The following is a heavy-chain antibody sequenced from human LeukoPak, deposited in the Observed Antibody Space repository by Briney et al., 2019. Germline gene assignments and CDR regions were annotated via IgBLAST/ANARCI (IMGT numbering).Heavy chain of an antibody. CDR1: GGSISSYY. CDR3: AGAFSSGYYHDAFDI. CDR2: IYYSGST. Sequence: NSSETLSLTCTVPGGSISSYYWSWIRQPPGKGLEWIGYIYYSGSTNYNPSLKSRVTISVDTSKNQFSLKLSSVTAADTAVYYCAGAFSSGYYHDAFDIWGQGTMVTVSS. V-gene: IGHV4-59*08. D-gene: IGHD3-22*01. J-gene: IGHJ3*02.